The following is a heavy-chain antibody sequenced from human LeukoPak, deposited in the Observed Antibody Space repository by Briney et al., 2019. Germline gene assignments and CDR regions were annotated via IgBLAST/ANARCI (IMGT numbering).Heavy chain of an antibody. CDR2: IRYYGGNK. V-gene: IGHV3-30*02. D-gene: IGHD4-23*01. Sequence: GGSLRLSCAASGFHFSRYVLHLVRPAPGKGLGWVSLIRYYGGNKYYAVPEKGRFPISRDNSKNTLYQQVNCQRRRDTAVYYRARVRIGGNNPWGQGTLVTVSS. CDR1: GFHFSRYV. CDR3: ARVRIGGNNP. J-gene: IGHJ5*02.